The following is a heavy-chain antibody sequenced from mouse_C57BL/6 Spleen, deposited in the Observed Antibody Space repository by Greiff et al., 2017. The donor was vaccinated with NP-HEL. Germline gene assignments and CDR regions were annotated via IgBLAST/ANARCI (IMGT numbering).Heavy chain of an antibody. CDR3: ARGPIYYDYDFAMDY. Sequence: VQLQQPGAELVRPGSSVKLSCKASGYTFTSYWMDWVKQRPGQGLEWIGNIYPSDSETHYNQKFKDKATLTVDKSSSTAYMQLSSLTSEDSAVYYCARGPIYYDYDFAMDYWGQGTSVTVSS. CDR2: IYPSDSET. J-gene: IGHJ4*01. D-gene: IGHD2-4*01. V-gene: IGHV1-61*01. CDR1: GYTFTSYW.